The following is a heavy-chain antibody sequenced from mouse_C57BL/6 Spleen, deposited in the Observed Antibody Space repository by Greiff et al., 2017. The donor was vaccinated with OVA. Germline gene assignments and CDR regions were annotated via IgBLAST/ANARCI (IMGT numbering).Heavy chain of an antibody. J-gene: IGHJ2*01. D-gene: IGHD1-1*01. Sequence: EVKLMESGGGLVKPGGSLKLSCAASGFTFSDYGMHWVRQAPEKGLEWVAYISSGSSTIYYADTVKGRFTISRDNAKNTLCLQMTSLRSEDTAMYYCARPLITTVVAFDYWGQGTTLTVSS. CDR3: ARPLITTVVAFDY. V-gene: IGHV5-17*01. CDR1: GFTFSDYG. CDR2: ISSGSSTI.